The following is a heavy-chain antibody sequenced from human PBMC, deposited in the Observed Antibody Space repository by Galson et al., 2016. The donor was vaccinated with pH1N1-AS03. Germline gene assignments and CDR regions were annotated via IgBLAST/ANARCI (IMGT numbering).Heavy chain of an antibody. CDR2: IYHTGTS. CDR1: GYSISTGYY. V-gene: IGHV4-38-2*01. D-gene: IGHD6-19*01. Sequence: ETLSLTCDVSGYSISTGYYWGWIRQPPGKGLEWIGSIYHTGTSHYNPSVKSRVIISVDTSKNQFSLKLSSVTAADTASYYCARSPRTIAVAGTFPSRFDPWGQGMLVTVSS. CDR3: ARSPRTIAVAGTFPSRFDP. J-gene: IGHJ5*02.